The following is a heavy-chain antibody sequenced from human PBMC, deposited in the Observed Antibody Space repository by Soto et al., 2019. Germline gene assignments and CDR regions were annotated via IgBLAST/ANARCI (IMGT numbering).Heavy chain of an antibody. CDR3: ARESEDLTSNFDY. J-gene: IGHJ4*02. V-gene: IGHV3-21*06. Sequence: GGSLRLFCAASGFTFTRYSMNWVRQAPGKGLEWVSSISSTTNYIYYGDSMKGRFTISRDNAKNSLYLEMNSLRAEDTAVYYCARESEDLTSNFDYWGQGTLVTVSS. CDR1: GFTFTRYS. CDR2: ISSTTNYI.